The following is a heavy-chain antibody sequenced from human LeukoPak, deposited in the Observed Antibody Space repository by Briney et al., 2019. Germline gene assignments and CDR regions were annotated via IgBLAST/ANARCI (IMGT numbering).Heavy chain of an antibody. J-gene: IGHJ3*02. V-gene: IGHV1-2*02. D-gene: IGHD3-3*01. Sequence: GASVKVSCKTSGYTFTRYHLYWVRQAPGQGLEWMGWINPNSGGTNYAQKFQGRVTMTRDTSISTAYMELSRLRSDDTAVYYCARASYYDFNRMTFDIWGQGTMVTVSS. CDR2: INPNSGGT. CDR1: GYTFTRYH. CDR3: ARASYYDFNRMTFDI.